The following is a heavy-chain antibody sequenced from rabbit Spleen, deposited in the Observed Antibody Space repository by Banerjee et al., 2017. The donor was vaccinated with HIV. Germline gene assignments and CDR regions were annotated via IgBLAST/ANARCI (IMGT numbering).Heavy chain of an antibody. Sequence: EQLVESGGGLVQPGGSLKLSCEASGFDFSNYGVSWVRQAPGKGLEWIGYIDPIFGRTYYASWVNGRFTISSHNAQNTLSLQLNSLTAADTATYFCVRGASASGYYSLWGQGTLVTVS. D-gene: IGHD1-1*01. CDR2: IDPIFGRT. J-gene: IGHJ4*01. CDR1: GFDFSNYG. CDR3: VRGASASGYYSL. V-gene: IGHV1S47*01.